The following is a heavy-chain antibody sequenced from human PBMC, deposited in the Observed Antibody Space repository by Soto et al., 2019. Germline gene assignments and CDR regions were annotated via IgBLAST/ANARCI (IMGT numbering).Heavy chain of an antibody. J-gene: IGHJ4*02. Sequence: PGGSLRLSCAASGFTFSSYAMSWVRQAPGKGLEWVSAISGSGGSTYYADSVKGRFTISRDNSKNTLYLQMNSLRAEDTAVYYCAKVARITMIVVVITGVDYFDYWGQGTLVTVSS. V-gene: IGHV3-23*01. CDR1: GFTFSSYA. CDR2: ISGSGGST. CDR3: AKVARITMIVVVITGVDYFDY. D-gene: IGHD3-22*01.